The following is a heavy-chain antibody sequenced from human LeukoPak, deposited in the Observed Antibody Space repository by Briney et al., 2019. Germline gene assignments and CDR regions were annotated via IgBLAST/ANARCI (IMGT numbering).Heavy chain of an antibody. CDR2: INPNSGGT. CDR1: GYTFTGYY. D-gene: IGHD5-12*01. CDR3: AREATIPFSSYGMDV. J-gene: IGHJ6*02. V-gene: IGHV1-2*02. Sequence: ASVKVSCKASGYTFTGYYMHWVRQAPGQGLEWMGWINPNSGGTNYARKFQGRVTMTRDTSISTAYMELCRLRSDDTAVYYCAREATIPFSSYGMDVWGQGTTVTVSS.